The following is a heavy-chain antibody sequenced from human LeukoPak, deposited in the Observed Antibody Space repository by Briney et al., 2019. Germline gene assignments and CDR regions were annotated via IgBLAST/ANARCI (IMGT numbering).Heavy chain of an antibody. CDR2: IYPGDSDT. V-gene: IGHV5-51*01. J-gene: IGHJ6*03. Sequence: GESLKISCKGSGYSFTSYWIGWVRQMPGKGLEWMGIIYPGDSDTRYSPSFQGQVTISADKSISTAYLQWSSLKASDTAMYYCARHQLLGYCSRGRRPNSCYKGRADYYYYMDVWGKGTTVTVSS. CDR1: GYSFTSYW. CDR3: ARHQLLGYCSRGRRPNSCYKGRADYYYYMDV. D-gene: IGHD2-2*01.